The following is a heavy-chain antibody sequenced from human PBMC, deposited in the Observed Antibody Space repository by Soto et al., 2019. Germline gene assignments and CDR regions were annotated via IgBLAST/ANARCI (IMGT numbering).Heavy chain of an antibody. Sequence: GGSLRLSCAASGFTFSSYGMHWVRQAPGKGLEWVAVIWYDGSNKYYADSVKGRFTISRDNSKNTLYLQMNSLRAEDTAVYYCARDSAYSSGFWYFQHWGQGTLVTVSS. CDR2: IWYDGSNK. V-gene: IGHV3-33*01. CDR1: GFTFSSYG. CDR3: ARDSAYSSGFWYFQH. J-gene: IGHJ1*01. D-gene: IGHD6-19*01.